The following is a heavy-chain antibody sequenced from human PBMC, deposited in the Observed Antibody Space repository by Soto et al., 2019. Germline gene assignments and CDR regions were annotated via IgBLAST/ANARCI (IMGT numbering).Heavy chain of an antibody. CDR3: TTWRREKSCTSVSCYGDGAY. J-gene: IGHJ4*02. CDR2: IKSGTDGGRV. V-gene: IGHV3-15*02. Sequence: EVPLVESGGALVKPGESLTLSCAASGFTFNSASMTWVRQAPGKGLEWVGRIKSGTDGGRVDTAAPVKGRFTISRDDSKNTFYLEMNSLKSEDIAVYYFTTWRREKSCTSVSCYGDGAYWGQGTLVTVSS. CDR1: GFTFNSAS. D-gene: IGHD2-2*01.